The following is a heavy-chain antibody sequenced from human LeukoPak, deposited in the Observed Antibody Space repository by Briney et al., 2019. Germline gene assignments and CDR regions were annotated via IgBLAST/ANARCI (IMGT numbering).Heavy chain of an antibody. V-gene: IGHV4-38-2*02. Sequence: SETLSLTCGVSGYSIRSTYYWGWIRQPPGKGLEWIGSICYGGTTYYNPSLESRVTIAVDTSKNQLFLKLISVTAADTAVYYCARDPRSPDGSGSSPDYWGQGTLVTVSS. CDR3: ARDPRSPDGSGSSPDY. D-gene: IGHD3-10*01. J-gene: IGHJ4*02. CDR2: ICYGGTT. CDR1: GYSIRSTYY.